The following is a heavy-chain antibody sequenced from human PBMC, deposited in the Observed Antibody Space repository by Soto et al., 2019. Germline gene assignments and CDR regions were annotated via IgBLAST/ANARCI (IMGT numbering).Heavy chain of an antibody. CDR1: GFTFSRYW. J-gene: IGHJ4*02. V-gene: IGHV3-74*01. Sequence: GGSLSLSCAASGFTFSRYWMHWVRQAPGKGLVWVSRINSDGSSTTYADSVKGRFTISRDNAKNTLYLQLNSLRAEDTAVYYCARVYDSSGYFDFDYWGQGTLVTVSS. CDR2: INSDGSST. CDR3: ARVYDSSGYFDFDY. D-gene: IGHD3-22*01.